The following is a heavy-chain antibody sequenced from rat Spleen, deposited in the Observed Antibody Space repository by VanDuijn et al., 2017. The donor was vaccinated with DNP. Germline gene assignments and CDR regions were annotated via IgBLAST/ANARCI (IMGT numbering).Heavy chain of an antibody. Sequence: EVQLVGSGGGSVQSGRSLKLSCAASGFTFSNYGMAWVRQVPKKGLEWVASISASGGSTSYRDSVKGRFTISRDNATSILYLQMDSLRSEDTATYYGPTDFGRGYWGQGVMVTVSA. J-gene: IGHJ2*01. CDR1: GFTFSNYG. CDR3: PTDFGRGY. V-gene: IGHV5-19*01. CDR2: ISASGGST. D-gene: IGHD1-11*01.